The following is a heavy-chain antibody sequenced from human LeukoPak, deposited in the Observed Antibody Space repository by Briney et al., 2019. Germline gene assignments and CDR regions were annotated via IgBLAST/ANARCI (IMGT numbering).Heavy chain of an antibody. CDR3: AKGVPYSSSLDY. V-gene: IGHV3-30-3*01. CDR2: ISYDGSNK. J-gene: IGHJ4*02. CDR1: GFTFSSYA. Sequence: GGSLRLSCAASGFTFSSYAMHWVRQAPGKGLEWVAVISYDGSNKYYADSVKGRFTISRDNSKNTLYLQMNSLRAEDTAVYYCAKGVPYSSSLDYWGQGTLVTVSS. D-gene: IGHD6-6*01.